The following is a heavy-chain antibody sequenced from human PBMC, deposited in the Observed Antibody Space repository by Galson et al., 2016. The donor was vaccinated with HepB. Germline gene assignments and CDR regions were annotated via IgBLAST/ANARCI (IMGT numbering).Heavy chain of an antibody. D-gene: IGHD3-10*01. CDR2: IASSGEI. CDR3: ARFLGSGSRYFDF. V-gene: IGHV4-59*01. Sequence: ETLSITCTVSAGSIRGYFWSWIRQPPGRGLEWIAYIASSGEINYNPSLKSRVTMSLDTSKNQFSLRLSSVTAADTAVYYCARFLGSGSRYFDFWGQGTLATVSS. CDR1: AGSIRGYF. J-gene: IGHJ4*02.